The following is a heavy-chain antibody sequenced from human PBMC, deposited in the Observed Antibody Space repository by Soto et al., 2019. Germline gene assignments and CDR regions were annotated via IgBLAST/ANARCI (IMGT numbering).Heavy chain of an antibody. CDR2: ISAYNGNT. J-gene: IGHJ4*02. CDR1: GYTFTNFG. D-gene: IGHD3-16*01. CDR3: ARRGTPIVY. Sequence: QVQLVQSGAEVKKPGASVKVSCKASGYTFTNFGISWVRQAPGQGLEWMGWISAYNGNTNYAQKFQGRVTMTTDTSTSTAYREVRSLTFDDTAVYYCARRGTPIVYWGQGTLVTVSS. V-gene: IGHV1-18*01.